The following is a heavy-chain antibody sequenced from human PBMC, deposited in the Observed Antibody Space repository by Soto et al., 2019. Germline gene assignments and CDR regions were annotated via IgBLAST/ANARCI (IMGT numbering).Heavy chain of an antibody. CDR3: TVLEGAFDI. J-gene: IGHJ3*02. CDR2: ISYDGSNK. V-gene: IGHV3-30*03. Sequence: QVPLVESGGGVVQPGRSLRLSCAASGFTFSSYGTFSSYGMHWVRQAPGKGLEWVAVISYDGSNKYYADSVKGRFSISRDNSKNTLYLQMDSLTPDDTAVYYCTVLEGAFDIWGQGTMVTVSS. D-gene: IGHD6-6*01. CDR1: GFTFSSYGTFSSYG.